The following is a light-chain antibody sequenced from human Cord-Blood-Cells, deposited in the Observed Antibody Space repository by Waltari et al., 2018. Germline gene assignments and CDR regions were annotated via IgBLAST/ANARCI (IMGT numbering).Light chain of an antibody. J-gene: IGKJ2*01. CDR3: QQSYSTPHT. CDR2: AAS. CDR1: HSISSY. Sequence: DLQMTQSTSALSACVELSVTVTCRASHSISSYLNWYQQTPGKAPKLVIYAASSLQSGVPSKFSGSGSVTDYSLTISSLRPEDIATYYCQQSYSTPHTFGQGTKLEIK. V-gene: IGKV1-39*01.